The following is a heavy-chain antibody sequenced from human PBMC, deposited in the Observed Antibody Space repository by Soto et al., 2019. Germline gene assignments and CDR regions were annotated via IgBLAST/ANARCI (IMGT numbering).Heavy chain of an antibody. Sequence: EVQLLESGGGLVQPGGSLRLSCAASGFTFSSYAMSWVRQAPGKGLEWVSAISGSGGSTYYADSVKGRFTISRDNSKNPLYLQMNSLRAEDTAVYYCAKVRCSSTSCYIGENWFDPWGQGTLVTVSS. V-gene: IGHV3-23*01. J-gene: IGHJ5*02. CDR2: ISGSGGST. D-gene: IGHD2-2*02. CDR1: GFTFSSYA. CDR3: AKVRCSSTSCYIGENWFDP.